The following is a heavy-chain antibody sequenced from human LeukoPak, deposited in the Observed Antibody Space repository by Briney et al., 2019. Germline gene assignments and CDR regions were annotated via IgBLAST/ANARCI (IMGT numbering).Heavy chain of an antibody. Sequence: ASVKVSCKASGYTFTSYAMHWVRQAPGQRLEWMGWINAGNGNTKYSQEFQGRATITRDTSASTAYMELSSLRSEDMAVYYCATSPPLRFLEWLFEYWGQGTLVTVSS. CDR2: INAGNGNT. V-gene: IGHV1-3*03. D-gene: IGHD3-3*01. J-gene: IGHJ4*02. CDR1: GYTFTSYA. CDR3: ATSPPLRFLEWLFEY.